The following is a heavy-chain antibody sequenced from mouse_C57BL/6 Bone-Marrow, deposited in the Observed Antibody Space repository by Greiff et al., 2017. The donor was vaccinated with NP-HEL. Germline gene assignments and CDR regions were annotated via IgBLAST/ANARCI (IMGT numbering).Heavy chain of an antibody. CDR1: GYTFTNYW. J-gene: IGHJ1*03. CDR2: LYPGGGYT. CDR3: AREGIIYYYGSSYWYFDV. D-gene: IGHD1-1*01. V-gene: IGHV1-63*01. Sequence: VQLQQSGAELVRPGTSVKMSCKASGYTFTNYWIGWAKQRPGHGLEWIGDLYPGGGYTNYNEKFKGKATLTADKSSSTAYMQFSSLTSEDSAIYYGAREGIIYYYGSSYWYFDVWGTGTTVTVSS.